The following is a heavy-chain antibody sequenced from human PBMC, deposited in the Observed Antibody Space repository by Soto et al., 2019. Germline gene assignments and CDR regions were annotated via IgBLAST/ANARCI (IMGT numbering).Heavy chain of an antibody. CDR1: NSSIINLKC. J-gene: IGHJ3*02. CDR2: IYHSGSI. Sequence: SAPLSLTFTVPNSSIINLKCWTWFRQTPGKGLEWIGEIYHSGSINHNPSLKSRVTMSVDKSKNQFSLKMTSVTAADTGVYYCASKFGELLADAFDIWGQGTVVT. V-gene: IGHV4-4*02. D-gene: IGHD3-10*01. CDR3: ASKFGELLADAFDI.